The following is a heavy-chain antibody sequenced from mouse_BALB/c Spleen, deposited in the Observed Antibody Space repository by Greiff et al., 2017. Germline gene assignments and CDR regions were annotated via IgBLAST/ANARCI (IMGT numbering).Heavy chain of an antibody. D-gene: IGHD4-1*01. J-gene: IGHJ3*01. V-gene: IGHV6-6*02. CDR3: TSSWEWFAY. CDR1: GFTFSNYW. Sequence: EVQLVESGGGLVQPGGSMKLSCVASGFTFSNYWMNWVRQSPEKGLEWVAEIRLKSNNYATHYAESVKGRFTISRDDSKSSVYLQMNNLRAEDTGIYYCTSSWEWFAYWGQGTLVTVSA. CDR2: IRLKSNNYAT.